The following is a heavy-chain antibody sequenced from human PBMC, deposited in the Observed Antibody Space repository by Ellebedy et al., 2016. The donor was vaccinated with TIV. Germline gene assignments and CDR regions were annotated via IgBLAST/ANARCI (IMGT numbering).Heavy chain of an antibody. CDR1: GFTFDDYA. CDR3: VTDRDYGDYEFDY. Sequence: PGGSLRLSCAASGFTFDDYAMHWVRQAPGKGLEWVAGISWNGDNMGYADSVKGRFTISRDNAKNSLYLQMNSLRAEDTALYYCVTDRDYGDYEFDYWGQGTLVTVSS. CDR2: ISWNGDNM. J-gene: IGHJ4*02. V-gene: IGHV3-9*01. D-gene: IGHD4-17*01.